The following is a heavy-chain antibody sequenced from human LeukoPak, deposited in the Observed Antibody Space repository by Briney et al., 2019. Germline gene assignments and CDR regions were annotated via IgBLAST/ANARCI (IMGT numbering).Heavy chain of an antibody. J-gene: IGHJ6*03. V-gene: IGHV3-23*01. CDR3: AKSRNFYYYFMEV. CDR1: GFTFSSYV. CDR2: ISGSGGRT. Sequence: GGSLRLSCAASGFTFSSYVMSWVRQAPGKGLEWVSAISGSGGRTYYADSVKGRFTISRDNSMNTLYLQMNSLRAEDTALYYCAKSRNFYYYFMEVSGRGTKVTISS.